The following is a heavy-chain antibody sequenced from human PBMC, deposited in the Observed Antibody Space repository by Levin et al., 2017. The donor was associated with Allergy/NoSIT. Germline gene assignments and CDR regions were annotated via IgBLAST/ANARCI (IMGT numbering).Heavy chain of an antibody. CDR3: ARRYYGLGTYYMDV. D-gene: IGHD3-10*01. V-gene: IGHV3-66*01. CDR1: GFTVSSNY. Sequence: SLLLSCAASGFTVSSNYMSWVRQAPGPFLYFFSLLSLFFPPSSSSSFPGRFTISRDNSNNTLYLQMNSLRAEDTAVYYCARRYYGLGTYYMDVWGKGTTVTVAS. CDR2: LSLFFPP. J-gene: IGHJ6*03.